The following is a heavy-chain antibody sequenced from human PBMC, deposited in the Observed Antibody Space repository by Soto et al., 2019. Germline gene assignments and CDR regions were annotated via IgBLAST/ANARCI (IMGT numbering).Heavy chain of an antibody. V-gene: IGHV4-39*01. CDR3: ARRVPWDHFDF. Sequence: QLQLQESGPGLVKPSETLSLTCTVSGGSISDSSYYWGWIRQPPGKGLEWIGSNYYSGSNYYNPSLKSRVPISVDPSESQFSLKLSSVTAADTAVYYCARRVPWDHFDFWGQGTLVTVSS. CDR1: GGSISDSSYY. CDR2: NYYSGSN. J-gene: IGHJ4*02. D-gene: IGHD1-26*01.